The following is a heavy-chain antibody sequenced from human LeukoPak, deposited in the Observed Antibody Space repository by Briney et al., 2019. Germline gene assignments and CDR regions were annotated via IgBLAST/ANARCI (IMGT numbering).Heavy chain of an antibody. CDR3: ARTQPGIAVAGIYDY. J-gene: IGHJ4*02. CDR2: IYTSGST. D-gene: IGHD6-19*01. V-gene: IGHV4-61*02. Sequence: PSQTLSLTCTVSGGSISSGGYCWSWIRQPAGKGLEWIGRIYTSGSTNYNPSLKSRVTISVDTSKNQFSLKLSSVTAADTAVYYCARTQPGIAVAGIYDYWGQGTLVTVSS. CDR1: GGSISSGGYC.